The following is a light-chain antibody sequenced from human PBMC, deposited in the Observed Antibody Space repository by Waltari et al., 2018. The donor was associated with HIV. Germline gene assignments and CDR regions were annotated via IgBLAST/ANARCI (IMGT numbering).Light chain of an antibody. CDR1: QSISNN. Sequence: IVMPQSPATLSVSPGERATLSCRASQSISNNVAWYQQKPGQAPRLLINAASTRATGIPARFSGSGSGTEFTLTISSLQSEDLAVYYCHQYNNWPRTFGQGTKVEIK. V-gene: IGKV3-15*01. CDR3: HQYNNWPRT. CDR2: AAS. J-gene: IGKJ1*01.